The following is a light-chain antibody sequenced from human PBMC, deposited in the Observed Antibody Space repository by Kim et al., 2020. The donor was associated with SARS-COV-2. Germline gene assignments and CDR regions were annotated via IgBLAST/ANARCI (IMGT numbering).Light chain of an antibody. CDR2: EVT. Sequence: QSALTQPPSASGSPGQSVTISCTGTSSDVGGYNYVSWYQHHPGKAPKLMIYEVTRRPSGVPDHFSGSKSGNTASLPVAGLQAEDEADYYCNSYAGNNDVVFGGGTQLTVL. CDR3: NSYAGNNDVV. CDR1: SSDVGGYNY. V-gene: IGLV2-8*01. J-gene: IGLJ2*01.